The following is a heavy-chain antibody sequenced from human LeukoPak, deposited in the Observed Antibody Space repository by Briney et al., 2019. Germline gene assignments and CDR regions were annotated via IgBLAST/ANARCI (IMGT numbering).Heavy chain of an antibody. CDR3: ARDPRTYCSSTSCYYYYYGMDV. CDR1: GDSVSSNSAA. V-gene: IGHV6-1*01. J-gene: IGHJ6*02. Sequence: SQTLSLTCAISGDSVSSNSAAWNWIRQSPSRGLEWLGRTYYRSKWYNDYAVSVKGRITINPDTSKNQFSLQLNSVTPEDTAVYYCARDPRTYCSSTSCYYYYYGMDVWGQGTTVTVSS. D-gene: IGHD2-2*01. CDR2: TYYRSKWYN.